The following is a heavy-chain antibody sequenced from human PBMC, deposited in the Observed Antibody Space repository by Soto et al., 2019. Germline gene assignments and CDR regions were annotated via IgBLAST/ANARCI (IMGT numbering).Heavy chain of an antibody. CDR1: GHSLAELG. CDR2: FDHEDGET. V-gene: IGHV1-24*01. J-gene: IGHJ6*02. CDR3: ARVEDIVVVVAALLSRVPGGYGMDV. D-gene: IGHD2-15*01. Sequence: ASVKVSCKVSGHSLAELGMHWVRQAPGKGLEWMGGFDHEDGETVYAQNFQGRVTMTEDTSTDTAYMELRSLRSDDTAVYYCARVEDIVVVVAALLSRVPGGYGMDVWG.